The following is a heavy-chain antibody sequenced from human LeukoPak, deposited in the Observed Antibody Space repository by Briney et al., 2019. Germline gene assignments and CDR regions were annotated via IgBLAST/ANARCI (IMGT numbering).Heavy chain of an antibody. CDR3: ARDKYDFWSGYFGADP. J-gene: IGHJ5*02. Sequence: PSETLSLTCIVSGGSISSGGYYWSWIRQHPGKGLEWIGYIYYSGSTYYNPSLKSRVTISVDTSKNQFSLKLSSVTAADTAVYYCARDKYDFWSGYFGADPWGQGTLVTVSS. V-gene: IGHV4-31*03. D-gene: IGHD3-3*01. CDR1: GGSISSGGYY. CDR2: IYYSGST.